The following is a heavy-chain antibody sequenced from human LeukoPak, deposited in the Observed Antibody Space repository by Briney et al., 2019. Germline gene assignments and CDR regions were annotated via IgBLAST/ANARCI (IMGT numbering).Heavy chain of an antibody. CDR3: AREGDYSNHGWFDP. CDR1: GGSISSYY. D-gene: IGHD4-11*01. J-gene: IGHJ5*02. CDR2: IYYSGST. Sequence: SETLSLTCTVSGGSISSYYWSWIRQPPGKGLEWIGYIYYSGSTNYNPSLKSRVTISVDTSKNQFSLKLSSVTAADTAVYYCAREGDYSNHGWFDPWGQGTLVTVSS. V-gene: IGHV4-59*01.